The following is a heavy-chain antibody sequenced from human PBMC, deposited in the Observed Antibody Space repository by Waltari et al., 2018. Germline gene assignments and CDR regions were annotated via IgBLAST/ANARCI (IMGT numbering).Heavy chain of an antibody. CDR1: GFAFNSYA. V-gene: IGHV3-30-3*01. CDR2: ISFDGYNQ. J-gene: IGHJ4*02. CDR3: ARVGYCSSTGCYTSGAFDY. D-gene: IGHD2-2*02. Sequence: QVQLVESGEAVQPGRSLRLPCAASGFAFNSYAIHWGRQAPGKGLEWVAVISFDGYNQNYADSVRGRFTISKDSSRRTVYLQMNSLRPDDTAVYYCARVGYCSSTGCYTSGAFDYWGQGTPVIVSS.